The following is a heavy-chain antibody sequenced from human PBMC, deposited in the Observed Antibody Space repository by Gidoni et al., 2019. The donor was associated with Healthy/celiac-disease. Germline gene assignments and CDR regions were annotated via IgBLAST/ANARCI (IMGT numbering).Heavy chain of an antibody. J-gene: IGHJ3*02. CDR2: IYSSGST. CDR1: GGSISSGGYY. Sequence: QVQLQESGPGLVKPSQTLSLTCPVAGGSISSGGYYWSWIRQHPGKGREWIGYIYSSGSTYSNPSLKSRVTISVDTSKNQFSLKLSSVTAADTAVYYCARARDFWSGYYSAFDIWGQGTMVTVSS. D-gene: IGHD3-3*01. CDR3: ARARDFWSGYYSAFDI. V-gene: IGHV4-31*03.